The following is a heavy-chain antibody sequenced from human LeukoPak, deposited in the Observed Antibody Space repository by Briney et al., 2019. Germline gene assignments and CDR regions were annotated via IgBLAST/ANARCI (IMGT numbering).Heavy chain of an antibody. CDR3: ARTYSSSWYYDY. J-gene: IGHJ4*02. Sequence: ASVKVSCKASGYTFTGYYMHWVRQAPGQGLEWMGIINPSGGSTSYAQKFQGRVTMTRDMSTSTVYMELSSLRSEDTAVYYCARTYSSSWYYDYWGQGTLVTVSS. CDR1: GYTFTGYY. CDR2: INPSGGST. D-gene: IGHD6-13*01. V-gene: IGHV1-46*01.